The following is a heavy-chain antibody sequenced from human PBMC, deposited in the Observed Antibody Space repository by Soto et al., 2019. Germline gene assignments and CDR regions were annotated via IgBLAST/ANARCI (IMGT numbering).Heavy chain of an antibody. J-gene: IGHJ4*02. CDR3: ARSVRGVGTYYFDY. D-gene: IGHD3-10*01. Sequence: PSETLSLTCTVSGGSISSGDYYWSWIRQPPGKGLEWIGYIYYSGGTYYNPSLKSRVTISVDTSKNQFSLKLSSVTAADTAVYYCARSVRGVGTYYFDYWGQGTLVTVSS. V-gene: IGHV4-30-4*01. CDR1: GGSISSGDYY. CDR2: IYYSGGT.